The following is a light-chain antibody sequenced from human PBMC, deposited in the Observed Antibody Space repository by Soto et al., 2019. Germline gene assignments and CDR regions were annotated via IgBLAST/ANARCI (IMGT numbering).Light chain of an antibody. CDR3: QQYNDRAFT. Sequence: DIQMTQSPSTLSASVGDRVTITCRASQSISSWLAWYQQKPGKAPKLLIYKASSLESGVPSRFSGSGSGTEFTLTISSLQPDDFATYYCQQYNDRAFTFGPGTKVDIK. CDR1: QSISSW. CDR2: KAS. V-gene: IGKV1-5*03. J-gene: IGKJ3*01.